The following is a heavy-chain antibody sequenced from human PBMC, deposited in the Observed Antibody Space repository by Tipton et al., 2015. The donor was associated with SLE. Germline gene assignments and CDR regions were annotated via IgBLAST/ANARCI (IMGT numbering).Heavy chain of an antibody. J-gene: IGHJ4*02. D-gene: IGHD3-22*01. V-gene: IGHV4-4*08. CDR1: GGSISSYY. Sequence: GLVKPSETLSLTCTVSGGSISSYYWSWIRQPPGKGLEWIGYIYTSGSTNYNPSLKSRVTISVDTSKNQFYLKLSSVTAADTAVYYCARDIGYYDSSGLDFDYWVQGTLVTVSS. CDR3: ARDIGYYDSSGLDFDY. CDR2: IYTSGST.